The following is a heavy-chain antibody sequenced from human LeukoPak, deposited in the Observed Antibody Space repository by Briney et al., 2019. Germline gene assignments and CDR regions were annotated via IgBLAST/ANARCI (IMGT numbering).Heavy chain of an antibody. CDR2: IYHSGST. V-gene: IGHV4-39*07. D-gene: IGHD6-6*01. CDR1: GGSISSTTHY. CDR3: ATSSSSPPTDLDY. Sequence: TSETLSLTCTVSGGSISSTTHYWSWIRQPPGKGLEWIGEIYHSGSTNYNPSLKSRVTISVDTSKNQFSLKLSSVTAADTAVYYCATSSSSPPTDLDYWGQGTLVTVSS. J-gene: IGHJ4*02.